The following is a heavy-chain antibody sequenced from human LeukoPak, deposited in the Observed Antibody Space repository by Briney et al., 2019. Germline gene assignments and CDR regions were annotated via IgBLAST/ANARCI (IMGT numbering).Heavy chain of an antibody. CDR2: FSVSGDSI. V-gene: IGHV3-23*01. J-gene: IGHJ4*02. CDR1: GFTLSSYG. D-gene: IGHD3-16*01. CDR3: AGGGGTFDY. Sequence: GGSLRLSCAASGFTLSSYGMSWVRQSPGKGLEWVSVFSVSGDSIFYADSVKGRFTISRDNAKNSLYLQMNSLRAEDTAVYYCAGGGGTFDYWGQGTLVTVSS.